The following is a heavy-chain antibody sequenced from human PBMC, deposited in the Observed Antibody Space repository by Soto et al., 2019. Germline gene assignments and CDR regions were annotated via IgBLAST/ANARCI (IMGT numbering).Heavy chain of an antibody. CDR3: ARRGQHRKASYYYDMDV. Sequence: QVQLVQSGAEVKKPGSSVKVSCKASGGTFSSYSISWVRQAPGQGLEWMGGSIPIFRTANYAQKFQGRVTITADESTSTVYMKLSSLRSEDTAVYYCARRGQHRKASYYYDMDVWGQGTTVTVSS. J-gene: IGHJ6*01. CDR1: GGTFSSYS. CDR2: SIPIFRTA. V-gene: IGHV1-69*01. D-gene: IGHD6-13*01.